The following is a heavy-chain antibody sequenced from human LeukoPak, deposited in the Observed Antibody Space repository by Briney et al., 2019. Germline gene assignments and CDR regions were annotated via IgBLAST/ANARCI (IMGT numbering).Heavy chain of an antibody. V-gene: IGHV3-11*01. D-gene: IGHD3-10*02. CDR3: ARDPPFVWPRFVTRDDYGDY. Sequence: GGSLRLSCAASGFIFSDYYMSWIRQAPGKGLEWVSYISNSGSTIYYADSVKGRFTISRDNAKKSLYLQMNSLRAEDTAVYYCARDPPFVWPRFVTRDDYGDYWGQGTLVTVSS. CDR2: ISNSGSTI. J-gene: IGHJ4*02. CDR1: GFIFSDYY.